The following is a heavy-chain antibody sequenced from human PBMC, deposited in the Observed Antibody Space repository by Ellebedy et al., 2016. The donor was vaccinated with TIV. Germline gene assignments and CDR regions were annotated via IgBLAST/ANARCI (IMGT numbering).Heavy chain of an antibody. D-gene: IGHD2-2*01. CDR1: GGTFSSYA. CDR2: IIPIFGTA. Sequence: SVKVSXXASGGTFSSYAISWVRQAPGQGLEWMGGIIPIFGTANYAQKFQGRVTITADESTSTAYMELSSLRSEDTAVYYCARVPRFGPAAMTYYYYGMDVWGQGTTVTVSS. V-gene: IGHV1-69*13. CDR3: ARVPRFGPAAMTYYYYGMDV. J-gene: IGHJ6*02.